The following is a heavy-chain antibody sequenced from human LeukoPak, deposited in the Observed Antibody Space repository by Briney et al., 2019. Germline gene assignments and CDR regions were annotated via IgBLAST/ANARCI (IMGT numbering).Heavy chain of an antibody. J-gene: IGHJ3*02. CDR2: ISSDGSRT. CDR3: VRDGMVIPYAFGI. Sequence: GGSLRLSCAASAFTFSNHWMHWVRQAPGKGLVWVSDISSDGSRTFYADSVKGRFIISRDNAKNSVYLQMNSLRDEDTAVYYCVRDGMVIPYAFGIWGQGTMVTVSS. CDR1: AFTFSNHW. D-gene: IGHD2-21*01. V-gene: IGHV3-74*01.